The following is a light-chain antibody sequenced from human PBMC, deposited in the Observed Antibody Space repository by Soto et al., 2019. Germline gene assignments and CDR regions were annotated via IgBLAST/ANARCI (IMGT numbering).Light chain of an antibody. V-gene: IGKV3-11*01. CDR3: QPRSNWPPWK. CDR2: DAS. CDR1: QSVSSY. J-gene: IGKJ1*01. Sequence: EIVLTQSPATLSLSPGERATLSCRASQSVSSYLAWYQQKPGQAPRLLIYDASNRATGIPARFTGSGSGTDITLTIRSLEPEDFAVYYYQPRSNWPPWKFGQGTKVEIK.